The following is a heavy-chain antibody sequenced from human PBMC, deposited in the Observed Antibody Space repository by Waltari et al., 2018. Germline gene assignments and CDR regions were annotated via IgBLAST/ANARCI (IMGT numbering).Heavy chain of an antibody. V-gene: IGHV3-30*04. D-gene: IGHD5-18*01. CDR2: ITYDGSNQ. J-gene: IGHJ3*02. CDR3: ASEGNSYGAFDI. CDR1: GFTFSSYA. Sequence: QVQLVESGGGVVQPGRSLRLSWAASGFTFSSYAMHWVRQAPGKGLEWVAIITYDGSNQYYADSVRGRFTISRDNSKHTLYLQMNNLRTEDTAVFYCASEGNSYGAFDIWGQGTMVTVSS.